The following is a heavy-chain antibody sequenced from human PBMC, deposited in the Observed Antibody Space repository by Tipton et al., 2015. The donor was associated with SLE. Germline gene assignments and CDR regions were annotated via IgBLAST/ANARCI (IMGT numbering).Heavy chain of an antibody. Sequence: SLRLSCAASGFTFSSCGMHWVRQAPGKGLEWMAVISYDGSNKYYADSVKGRFTISRDNSKNTLYLQMNSLRAEDTAVYYCAKDPHSGWYVYGMDVWGQGTTVTVSS. J-gene: IGHJ6*02. CDR2: ISYDGSNK. D-gene: IGHD6-19*01. CDR3: AKDPHSGWYVYGMDV. CDR1: GFTFSSCG. V-gene: IGHV3-30-3*01.